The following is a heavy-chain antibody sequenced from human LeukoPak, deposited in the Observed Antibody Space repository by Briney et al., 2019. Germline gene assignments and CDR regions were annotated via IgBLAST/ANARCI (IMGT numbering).Heavy chain of an antibody. V-gene: IGHV3-73*01. J-gene: IGHJ6*04. D-gene: IGHD2-2*01. CDR3: TRLGSLGYCSSTSCYAPYYYYGMDV. CDR2: IRSKANSYAT. CDR1: GFTFSGSA. Sequence: GGSLKLSCAASGFTFSGSAMHWVRQASGKGLEWVGRIRSKANSYATAYAASVKGRFTISRDDSKNAAYLQMNSLETEDTAVYYCTRLGSLGYCSSTSCYAPYYYYGMDVWGKGTTVTVSS.